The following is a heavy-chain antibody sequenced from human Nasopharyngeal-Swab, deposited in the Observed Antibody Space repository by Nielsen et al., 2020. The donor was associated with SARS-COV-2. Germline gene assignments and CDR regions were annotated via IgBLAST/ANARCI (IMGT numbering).Heavy chain of an antibody. J-gene: IGHJ5*02. CDR3: ARPYYDSSGYDAWFDP. Sequence: SETLSLTCTVSGGSISSSSYYWGWIRQPPGKGLEWIGSTYYSGSTYYNPSLKSRVTISVDTSKNQFSLKLSSVTAADTAVYYCARPYYDSSGYDAWFDPWGQGTLVTVSS. CDR2: TYYSGST. D-gene: IGHD3-22*01. CDR1: GGSISSSSYY. V-gene: IGHV4-39*01.